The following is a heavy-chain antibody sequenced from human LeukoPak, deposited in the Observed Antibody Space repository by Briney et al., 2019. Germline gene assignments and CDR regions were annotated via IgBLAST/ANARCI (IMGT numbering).Heavy chain of an antibody. D-gene: IGHD3-3*01. CDR1: GFTFSDYY. CDR2: ISSRGSSI. J-gene: IGHJ4*02. CDR3: ARGARFLEWLLPFDY. Sequence: PGGSLRLSCAASGFTFSDYYMSWIRQAPGKGLEWVSYISSRGSSIYYADSLKGRFTISRDNAKNSLYLQMNSLRPEDTAVYYCARGARFLEWLLPFDYWGQGTLVTVSS. V-gene: IGHV3-11*01.